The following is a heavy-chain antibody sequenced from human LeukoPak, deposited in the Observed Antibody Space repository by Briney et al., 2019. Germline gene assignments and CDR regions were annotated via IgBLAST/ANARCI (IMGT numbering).Heavy chain of an antibody. Sequence: SETLSLTCAVYGGSFSGYYWSWIRQPPGKGLEWIGEINHSGSTNYNPSLKSRVTISVDTSKNQFSLKLSSVTAAGTAVYYCATAGYRYSGSYSFDYWGQGTLVTVSS. J-gene: IGHJ4*02. CDR2: INHSGST. CDR1: GGSFSGYY. D-gene: IGHD1-26*01. V-gene: IGHV4-34*01. CDR3: ATAGYRYSGSYSFDY.